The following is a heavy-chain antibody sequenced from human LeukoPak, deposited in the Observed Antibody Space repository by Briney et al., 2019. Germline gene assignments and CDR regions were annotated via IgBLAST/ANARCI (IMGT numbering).Heavy chain of an antibody. D-gene: IGHD3-22*01. V-gene: IGHV3-48*02. J-gene: IGHJ4*02. CDR2: ISTSSSTI. CDR3: ARDPGYYDSSGYFDY. Sequence: GGSLRLSCAASGFTFSSYSMNWVRQAPGKGLEWVSYISTSSSTIYYADSVKGRFTISGDNAKNSLYLQMNSLRDEDTAVYYCARDPGYYDSSGYFDYWGQGTLVTVSS. CDR1: GFTFSSYS.